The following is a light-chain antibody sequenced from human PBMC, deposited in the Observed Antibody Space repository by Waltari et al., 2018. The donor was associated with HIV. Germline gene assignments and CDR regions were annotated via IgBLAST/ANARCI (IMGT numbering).Light chain of an antibody. CDR3: SSYAGSNKLV. V-gene: IGLV2-8*01. Sequence: HSALTQPPSAPGSPRSSAPTPCTGTTSYAGGYISVSWNQQHPGKAPKLLIYEVSKRPSGVPDRFSGSKSGNTASLTVSGLQAEDEADYYCSSYAGSNKLVFGGGTKLTVL. J-gene: IGLJ2*01. CDR1: TSYAGGYIS. CDR2: EVS.